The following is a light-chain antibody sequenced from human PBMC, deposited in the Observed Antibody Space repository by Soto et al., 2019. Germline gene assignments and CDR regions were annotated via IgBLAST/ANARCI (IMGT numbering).Light chain of an antibody. J-gene: IGLJ3*02. V-gene: IGLV2-11*01. CDR2: DVS. CDR1: SSDVGGYNY. CDR3: CSYAGSYTGV. Sequence: QSALTQPRSVSGSPGQSVTISCTGTSSDVGGYNYVSWYQQHPGKAPKLMIYDVSKRPSGVPDRFSGSKSGNTASLTISGLQAEDEAAYYCCSYAGSYTGVFGGGTQLTVL.